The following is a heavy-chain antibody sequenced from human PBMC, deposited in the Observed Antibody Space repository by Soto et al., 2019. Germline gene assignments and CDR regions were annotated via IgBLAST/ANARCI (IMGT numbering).Heavy chain of an antibody. CDR3: AKSSTSAYYPPLDY. CDR2: IWFDGSKE. V-gene: IGHV3-33*06. Sequence: QVQLVESGGGVVQPGRSLRLSCAASGITFSSYGMHWVRQAPGKGLEWVAIIWFDGSKEHYAASVKGRFTISRDNSRNILSLQMNSLKAEVTAVYYCAKSSTSAYYPPLDYWGQGTLVTVSS. D-gene: IGHD3-22*01. CDR1: GITFSSYG. J-gene: IGHJ4*02.